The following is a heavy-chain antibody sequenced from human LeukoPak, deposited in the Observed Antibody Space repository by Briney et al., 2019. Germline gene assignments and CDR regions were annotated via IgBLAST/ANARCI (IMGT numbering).Heavy chain of an antibody. D-gene: IGHD3-16*01. V-gene: IGHV4-31*03. CDR2: IYHSGSA. J-gene: IGHJ2*01. CDR3: ARDYDNTGWQPRRHYFDL. CDR1: GDSIRSGDYY. Sequence: SETLSLTCNVSGDSIRSGDYYWSWIRQQPGKALEWIGYIYHSGSAYYNPSLRSRITISVDTSKNQFSLKMTSVSAADTALYFCARDYDNTGWQPRRHYFDLWGRGTQVTVSS.